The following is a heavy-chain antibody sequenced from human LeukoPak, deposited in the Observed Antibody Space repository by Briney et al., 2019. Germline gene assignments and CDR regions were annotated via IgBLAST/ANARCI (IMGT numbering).Heavy chain of an antibody. Sequence: ASVKVSSKASGYTFTSYGISWVRQAPGQGLEWMGWISAYNGNTNYAQKLQGRVTMTTDTSTSTAYMELRSLRSDDTAVYYCARARGEVITFGGVIVIGAFDIWGQGTMVTVSS. CDR1: GYTFTSYG. D-gene: IGHD3-16*02. CDR2: ISAYNGNT. CDR3: ARARGEVITFGGVIVIGAFDI. J-gene: IGHJ3*02. V-gene: IGHV1-18*01.